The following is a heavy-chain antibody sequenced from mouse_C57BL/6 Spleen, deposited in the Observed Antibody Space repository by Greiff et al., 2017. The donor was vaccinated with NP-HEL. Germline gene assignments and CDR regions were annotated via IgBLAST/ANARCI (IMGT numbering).Heavy chain of an antibody. D-gene: IGHD1-1*01. CDR1: GYTFTSYW. CDR2: IHPSDSDT. V-gene: IGHV1-74*01. CDR3: AIGDYGSSYKFAY. Sequence: QVQLKESGAELVKPGASVKVSCKASGYTFTSYWMHWVKQRPGQGLEWIGRIHPSDSDTNYNQKFKGKATLTVDKSSSTAYMQLSSLTSEDSAVYYCAIGDYGSSYKFAYWGQGTLVTVSA. J-gene: IGHJ3*01.